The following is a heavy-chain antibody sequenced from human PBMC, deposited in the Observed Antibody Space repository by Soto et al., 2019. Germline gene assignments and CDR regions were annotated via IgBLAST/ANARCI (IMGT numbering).Heavy chain of an antibody. D-gene: IGHD3-22*01. Sequence: PGGSLRLSCAASGITFGTSWMSWARQAPGKGPEWVAHISQDGSDTYYVDSVRGRFTVSRDNAKNSLFLQMNSLGAEDTAVYYCARKLYYYDNGDHGWFDPWGQGTQVTLL. J-gene: IGHJ5*02. V-gene: IGHV3-7*01. CDR1: GITFGTSW. CDR3: ARKLYYYDNGDHGWFDP. CDR2: ISQDGSDT.